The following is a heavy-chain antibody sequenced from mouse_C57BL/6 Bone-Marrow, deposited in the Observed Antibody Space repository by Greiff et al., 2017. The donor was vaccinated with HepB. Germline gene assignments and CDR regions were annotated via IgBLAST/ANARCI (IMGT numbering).Heavy chain of an antibody. D-gene: IGHD2-3*01. Sequence: VQLKQPGAELVKPGASVKLSCKASGYTFPSYWMHWVKQRPGQGLEWIGMIHPNSGSTNYNEKFKSKATLTVDKSSSTAYMQLSSLTSEDSAVYYCARFGWLLRGGFAYWGQGTLVTVSA. CDR2: IHPNSGST. CDR1: GYTFPSYW. V-gene: IGHV1-64*01. CDR3: ARFGWLLRGGFAY. J-gene: IGHJ3*01.